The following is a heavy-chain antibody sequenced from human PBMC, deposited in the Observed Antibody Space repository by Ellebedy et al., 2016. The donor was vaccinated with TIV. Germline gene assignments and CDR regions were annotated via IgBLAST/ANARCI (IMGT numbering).Heavy chain of an antibody. J-gene: IGHJ4*03. Sequence: GESLKISCAAPGFTFSSYDMHWVRQGTGKGLEWVSAIGTAGDTYYPGSVKGRFTISRENAKNSLYLQITSLRAEDTAVYYCARVRFGDTAVDYWGQGTLVTVSS. D-gene: IGHD2-21*01. V-gene: IGHV3-13*01. CDR3: ARVRFGDTAVDY. CDR1: GFTFSSYD. CDR2: IGTAGDT.